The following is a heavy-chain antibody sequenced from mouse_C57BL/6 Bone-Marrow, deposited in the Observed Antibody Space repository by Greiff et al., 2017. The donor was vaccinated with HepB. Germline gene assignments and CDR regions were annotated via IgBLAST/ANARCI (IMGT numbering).Heavy chain of an antibody. D-gene: IGHD1-1*01. J-gene: IGHJ1*03. CDR3: ARDPPYYGSSHWYFDV. Sequence: VESGGGLVKPGGSLKLSCAASGFTFSSYAMSWVRQTPEKRLEWVATISDGGSYTYYPDNVKGRFTISRDNAKNNLYLQMSHLKSEDTAMYYCARDPPYYGSSHWYFDVWGTGTTVTVSS. V-gene: IGHV5-4*01. CDR1: GFTFSSYA. CDR2: ISDGGSYT.